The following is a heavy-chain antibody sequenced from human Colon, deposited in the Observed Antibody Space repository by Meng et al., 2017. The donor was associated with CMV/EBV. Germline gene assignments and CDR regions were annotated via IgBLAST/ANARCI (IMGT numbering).Heavy chain of an antibody. J-gene: IGHJ4*02. CDR2: ISASGGNT. CDR3: AKDRWGVSVGGSDY. Sequence: GGSLRLSCAASGFTFGNFAVTWVRQAPGKGLEWVSRISASGGNTYYADSVKGRFSVSRDNSNSTLFLQLNSLRAEDTAIYYCAKDRWGVSVGGSDYWGQGTLVTVSS. V-gene: IGHV3-23*01. CDR1: GFTFGNFA. D-gene: IGHD3-16*01.